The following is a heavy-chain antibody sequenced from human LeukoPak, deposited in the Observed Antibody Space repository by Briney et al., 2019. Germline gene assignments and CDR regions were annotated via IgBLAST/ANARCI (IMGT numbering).Heavy chain of an antibody. CDR1: GYTFTGYY. Sequence: GASVKVSCKASGYTFTGYYMHWVRQAPGQGLEWMGWISAYNGNTNYAQKLQGRVTMTTDTSTSTAYMELSSLRSEDTAVYYCARDLIYYNSSGYYKYYYYMDVWGKGTTVTVSS. J-gene: IGHJ6*03. CDR3: ARDLIYYNSSGYYKYYYYMDV. V-gene: IGHV1-18*04. CDR2: ISAYNGNT. D-gene: IGHD3-22*01.